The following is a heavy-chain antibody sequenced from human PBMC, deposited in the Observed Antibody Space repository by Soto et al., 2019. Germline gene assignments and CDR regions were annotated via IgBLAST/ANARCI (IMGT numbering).Heavy chain of an antibody. V-gene: IGHV5-51*01. CDR1: GYSFTSYW. CDR2: IYPGDSDT. D-gene: IGHD2-2*02. Sequence: GESLKISCKGSGYSFTSYWIGWVRQMPGKGLEWMGIIYPGDSDTRYSPSFQGQVTISADKSISTAYLQWNSLKASDTAMYYCARHHCSSTSCYRGQDYYYYYGMDVWGQGTTVTVSS. CDR3: ARHHCSSTSCYRGQDYYYYYGMDV. J-gene: IGHJ6*02.